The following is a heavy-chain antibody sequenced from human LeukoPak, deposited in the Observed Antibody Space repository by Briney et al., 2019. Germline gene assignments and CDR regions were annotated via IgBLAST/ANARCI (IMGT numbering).Heavy chain of an antibody. D-gene: IGHD2-15*01. V-gene: IGHV4-34*01. CDR1: GGSFSGYY. J-gene: IGHJ6*03. CDR2: INHSGST. Sequence: PSETLSLTCAVYGGSFSGYYWSWIRQPPGKGLEWIGEINHSGSTNYNPSLKSRVTISVDTSKNQFSLKLSPVTAADTAVYYCARGVGAASYYYSYMHVWGKSPSVTVSS. CDR3: ARGVGAASYYYSYMHV.